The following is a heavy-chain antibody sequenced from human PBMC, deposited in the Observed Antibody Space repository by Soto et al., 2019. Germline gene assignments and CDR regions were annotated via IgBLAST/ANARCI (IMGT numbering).Heavy chain of an antibody. J-gene: IGHJ4*02. CDR2: IYYSGST. D-gene: IGHD6-13*01. Sequence: SETLSLTCTVSGGSISSGDYYWSWIRQPPGKGLEWIGYIYYSGSTYYNPSLKSRVTISVDTSKNQFSLKLSSVTAADTAVYYCARSNWQQLVLDYWGQGTLVTSPQ. V-gene: IGHV4-30-4*01. CDR1: GGSISSGDYY. CDR3: ARSNWQQLVLDY.